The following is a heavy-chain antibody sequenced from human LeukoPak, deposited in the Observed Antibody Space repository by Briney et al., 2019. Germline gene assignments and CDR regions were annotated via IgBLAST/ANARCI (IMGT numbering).Heavy chain of an antibody. D-gene: IGHD3-9*01. CDR1: GYTFNGNY. J-gene: IGHJ4*02. CDR3: ARAKGDLFNGFYFDY. CDR2: INPHSGGT. Sequence: AASVKVSCKASGYTFNGNYTHWVRQAPGQGLEWMGWINPHSGGTNSAQKFQGWVTMTRDTSISTAYIELSRLTSDDTAIYYCARAKGDLFNGFYFDYWGQGTLITVSS. V-gene: IGHV1-2*04.